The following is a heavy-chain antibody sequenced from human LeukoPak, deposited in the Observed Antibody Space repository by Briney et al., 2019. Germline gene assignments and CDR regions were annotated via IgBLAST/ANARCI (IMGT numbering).Heavy chain of an antibody. CDR2: IIPIFGTA. CDR3: ARSRDGYNSLDY. Sequence: SVKVSCKASGGTFSSYAISWVRQAPGQGLEWMGGIIPIFGTANYAQKFQGRVAITTDESTSTAYMELSSLRSEDTAVYYCARSRDGYNSLDYWGQGTLVTVSS. V-gene: IGHV1-69*05. D-gene: IGHD5-24*01. J-gene: IGHJ4*02. CDR1: GGTFSSYA.